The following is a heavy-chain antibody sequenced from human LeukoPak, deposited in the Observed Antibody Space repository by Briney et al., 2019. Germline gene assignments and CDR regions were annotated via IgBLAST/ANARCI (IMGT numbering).Heavy chain of an antibody. CDR3: ARDDGFSSYSY. CDR1: GFSFSSYY. V-gene: IGHV3-7*01. CDR2: MNLDGREK. J-gene: IGHJ4*02. D-gene: IGHD3/OR15-3a*01. Sequence: PGGSLRLSCAASGFSFSSYYMTWVRQAPGKGLEWVANMNLDGREKYYVDSVKGRFTISRDNAKNSLYLQMNSLTAEDTAVYYCARDDGFSSYSYWGQGALVTVSS.